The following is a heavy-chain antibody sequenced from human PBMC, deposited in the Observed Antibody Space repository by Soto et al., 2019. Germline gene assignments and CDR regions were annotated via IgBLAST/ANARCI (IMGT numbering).Heavy chain of an antibody. CDR3: ARDLSH. V-gene: IGHV3-48*02. CDR2: INSDSTTT. CDR1: GFPFSTYA. Sequence: DVHLVESGGGLVQPGGSLRLSCAVPGFPFSTYAMHWVRQAPGKGLEWISYINSDSTTTFHADSAKGRFTVSRDNAKNSLYLQMSSLRHEDTAVYYCARDLSHWGQGTLVTVSS. J-gene: IGHJ4*02.